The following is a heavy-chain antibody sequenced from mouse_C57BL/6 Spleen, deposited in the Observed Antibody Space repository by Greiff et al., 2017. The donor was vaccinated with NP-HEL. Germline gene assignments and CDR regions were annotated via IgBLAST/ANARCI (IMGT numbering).Heavy chain of an antibody. D-gene: IGHD1-1*01. Sequence: QVQLKESGAELVRPGSSVKLSCKASGYTFTSYWMDWVKQRPGQGLEWIGNIYPSDSETHYNQKFKDKATLTVDKSSSTAYMQLSSLTSEDSAVYYCARRLGYYGSSEGYFDVWGTGTTVTVSS. J-gene: IGHJ1*03. CDR2: IYPSDSET. CDR1: GYTFTSYW. V-gene: IGHV1-61*01. CDR3: ARRLGYYGSSEGYFDV.